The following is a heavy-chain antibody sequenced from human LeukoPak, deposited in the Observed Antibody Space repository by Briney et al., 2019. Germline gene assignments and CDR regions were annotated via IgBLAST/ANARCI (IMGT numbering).Heavy chain of an antibody. Sequence: AASVKVSCKASGGTFSSYAISWVRQAPGQGLEWMGGIIPIFGTANYAQKFQGRVTITADKSTSTAYMELSSLRSEDTAIYYCARAGEIYSSGSYLDYWGQGTLVTVSS. CDR1: GGTFSSYA. CDR3: ARAGEIYSSGSYLDY. D-gene: IGHD6-19*01. J-gene: IGHJ4*02. CDR2: IIPIFGTA. V-gene: IGHV1-69*06.